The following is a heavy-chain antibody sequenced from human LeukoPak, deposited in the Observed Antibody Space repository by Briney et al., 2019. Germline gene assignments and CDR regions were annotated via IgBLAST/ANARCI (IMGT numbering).Heavy chain of an antibody. Sequence: GGSLRLSCAASGFTFSNYAMNWVRQAPGKGLELVAVLIGSSGATDYADSVKGRFTIFRDNSKNTLFLQMNSLRAEDTASYYCAKGAYDYIEIAYFDYWGQGALVTVSS. D-gene: IGHD5-12*01. CDR1: GFTFSNYA. V-gene: IGHV3-23*01. CDR2: LIGSSGAT. J-gene: IGHJ4*02. CDR3: AKGAYDYIEIAYFDY.